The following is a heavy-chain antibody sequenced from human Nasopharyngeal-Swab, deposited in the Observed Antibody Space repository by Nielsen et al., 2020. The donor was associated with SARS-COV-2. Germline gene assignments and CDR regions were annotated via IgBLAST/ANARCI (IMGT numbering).Heavy chain of an antibody. V-gene: IGHV4-34*01. Sequence: SETLSLTCAVYGGSFSGYSWSWIRQPPGKGLEWIGEINHSGSTNYNPSLKSRVTISVGTSKNQFSLKLSSVTAADTAVYYCAREGRFLEWLLSHHYYYYMDVWGKGTTVTVSS. J-gene: IGHJ6*03. CDR3: AREGRFLEWLLSHHYYYYMDV. CDR1: GGSFSGYS. D-gene: IGHD3-3*01. CDR2: INHSGST.